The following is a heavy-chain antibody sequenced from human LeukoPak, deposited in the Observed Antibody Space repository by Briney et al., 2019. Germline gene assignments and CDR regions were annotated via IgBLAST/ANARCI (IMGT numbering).Heavy chain of an antibody. D-gene: IGHD5-12*01. Sequence: ASVKVSCKVSGGTFSSYAISWVRQAPGQGLEWMGGIIPIFGTANYAQKFQGRVTITADESTSTAYMELSSLRSEDTAVYYCARGRVATIYHSAFDIWGQGTMVTVSS. CDR1: GGTFSSYA. J-gene: IGHJ3*02. CDR3: ARGRVATIYHSAFDI. CDR2: IIPIFGTA. V-gene: IGHV1-69*13.